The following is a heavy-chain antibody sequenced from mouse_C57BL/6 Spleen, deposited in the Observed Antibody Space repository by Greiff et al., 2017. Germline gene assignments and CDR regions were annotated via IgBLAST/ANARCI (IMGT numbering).Heavy chain of an antibody. CDR1: GFTFSDYG. CDR2: ISSGSSTI. J-gene: IGHJ4*01. Sequence: DVMLVESGGGLVKPGGSLKLSCAASGFTFSDYGMHWVRQAPEKGLEWVAYISSGSSTIYYADTVKGRFTISRDNAKNTLFLQMTSLRSEDTAMYYCARDDYDGYYAMDYWGQGTSVTVSS. V-gene: IGHV5-17*01. D-gene: IGHD2-4*01. CDR3: ARDDYDGYYAMDY.